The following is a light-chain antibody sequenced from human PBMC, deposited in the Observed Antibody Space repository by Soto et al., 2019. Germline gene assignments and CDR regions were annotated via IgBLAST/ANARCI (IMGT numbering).Light chain of an antibody. CDR1: QSLVHSDGIAY. CDR2: KVS. CDR3: MQGTHWPIT. V-gene: IGKV2-30*02. J-gene: IGKJ5*01. Sequence: DVVMTQSPLSLPVTLGQPASISCRSNQSLVHSDGIAYFSWFQXRQGRSPRRXIYKVSNRDSGVPARFRGSGSGTDLAMKISRVEAEDVGVYYCMQGTHWPITFGQGTRLEIK.